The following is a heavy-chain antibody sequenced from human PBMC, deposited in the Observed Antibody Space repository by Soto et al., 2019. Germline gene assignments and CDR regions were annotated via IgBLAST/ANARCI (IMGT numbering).Heavy chain of an antibody. CDR3: AKDRGGSYSYYFDD. D-gene: IGHD1-26*01. J-gene: IGHJ4*02. Sequence: GSLRLSCSASGFPVSSNYMSWVRPAPGKGLEWVSVIYSGGSTYYADSVRGRFTISRDNSKNTLYLQMNSLRAEDTALYYCAKDRGGSYSYYFDDWGQGTLVTVSS. CDR1: GFPVSSNY. V-gene: IGHV3-53*05. CDR2: IYSGGST.